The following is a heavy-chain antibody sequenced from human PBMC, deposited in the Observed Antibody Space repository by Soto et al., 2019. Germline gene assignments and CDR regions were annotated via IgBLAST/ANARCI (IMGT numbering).Heavy chain of an antibody. J-gene: IGHJ4*02. Sequence: QVKLVQSGAEVKKAGASVKVSGKASGYTFISYGIAWVRQAPGQGLEWMGWVSTYNGKTNYAQKFLDRVTMTTDTSTSTAYMDVRSLRSDDTALYYCARAEYATSWVGILRTGVHGVEIDFWGQGTLVTVSS. CDR2: VSTYNGKT. CDR1: GYTFISYG. CDR3: ARAEYATSWVGILRTGVHGVEIDF. V-gene: IGHV1-18*01. D-gene: IGHD2-2*01.